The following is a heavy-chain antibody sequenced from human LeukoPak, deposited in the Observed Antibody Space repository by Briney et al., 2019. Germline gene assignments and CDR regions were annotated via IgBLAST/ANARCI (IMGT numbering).Heavy chain of an antibody. Sequence: PSETLSLTCAVYGGSFSGYYWSWIRQPPGKGLEWIGEINHSGSTNYNPSLKSRVTISVDTSKNQFSLKLSSVTAADTAVYYCAGGTGTGKNYYYYGMDVWGQGTTVTVSS. CDR2: INHSGST. J-gene: IGHJ6*02. CDR1: GGSFSGYY. D-gene: IGHD1/OR15-1a*01. CDR3: AGGTGTGKNYYYYGMDV. V-gene: IGHV4-34*01.